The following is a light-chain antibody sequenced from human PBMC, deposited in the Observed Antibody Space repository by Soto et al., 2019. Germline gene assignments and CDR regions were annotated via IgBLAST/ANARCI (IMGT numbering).Light chain of an antibody. V-gene: IGKV3-20*01. CDR1: QSVSSNY. CDR2: GAS. J-gene: IGKJ1*01. Sequence: EIVLTQSPGTLSLSPGERATLPCRASQSVSSNYLAWYQQKPGQGPRLLIYGASNRASGIPDRFSGSGSGTDFTLTISRLEPEDFAVYYCQQYGSSLTWTFGQGTKVEIK. CDR3: QQYGSSLTWT.